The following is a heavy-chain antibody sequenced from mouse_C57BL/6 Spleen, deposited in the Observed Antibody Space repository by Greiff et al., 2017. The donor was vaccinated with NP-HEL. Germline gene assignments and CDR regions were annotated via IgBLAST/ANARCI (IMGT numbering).Heavy chain of an antibody. CDR3: ARENYGSSYPYWYFDV. CDR1: GFTFSSYG. CDR2: ISSGGSYT. Sequence: EVKVVESGGDLVKPGGSLKLSCAASGFTFSSYGMSWVSQTPDKRLEWVATISSGGSYTYYPDSVKGRFTISRDNAKNTLYLQMSSLKSEDTAMCYCARENYGSSYPYWYFDVWGTGTTVTVSS. J-gene: IGHJ1*03. D-gene: IGHD1-1*01. V-gene: IGHV5-6*01.